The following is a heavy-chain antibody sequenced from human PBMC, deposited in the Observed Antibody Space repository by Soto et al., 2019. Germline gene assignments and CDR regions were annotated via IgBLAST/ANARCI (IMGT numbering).Heavy chain of an antibody. D-gene: IGHD2-2*01. V-gene: IGHV3-30-3*01. J-gene: IGHJ4*02. CDR2: ISYDGSNK. CDR1: GFTFSSYA. CDR3: AKEQAHSQADTSSIFDY. Sequence: QVQLVESGGGVVQPGRSLRLSCTASGFTFSSYAMHWVRQAPGKGLEWVAVISYDGSNKYYADSVKGRFTISRDNSKNTLYLQMNSLRAEDTAVYYCAKEQAHSQADTSSIFDYWGQGTLVTVSS.